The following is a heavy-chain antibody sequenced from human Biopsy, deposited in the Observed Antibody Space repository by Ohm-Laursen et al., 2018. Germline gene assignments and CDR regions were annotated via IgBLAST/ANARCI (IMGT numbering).Heavy chain of an antibody. J-gene: IGHJ5*02. V-gene: IGHV3-30*03. Sequence: RSLRLSCAASGFTFSNYGMQWVRQAPGKGLEWVAFIFYDGSNTYYADSVKGRFTISRDNSRDTLYLQMSSLRAEDTAVYYCATEVVPAGIGGHWLDPWGQGTLVTVSS. CDR3: ATEVVPAGIGGHWLDP. D-gene: IGHD2-2*01. CDR1: GFTFSNYG. CDR2: IFYDGSNT.